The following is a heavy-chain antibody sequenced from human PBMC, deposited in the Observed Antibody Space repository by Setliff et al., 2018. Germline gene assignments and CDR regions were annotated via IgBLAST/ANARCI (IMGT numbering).Heavy chain of an antibody. CDR2: IYQSGTT. Sequence: SETLSLTCTVSGESIRSNNWWNWVRQPPGKGLEWIGDIYQSGTTYYNASLKSRVTMSVDTSKNQFSLNLSSVTAADTAVYYCARTGTYRYFDYWGQGALVTVSS. V-gene: IGHV4-4*02. J-gene: IGHJ4*02. D-gene: IGHD1-26*01. CDR3: ARTGTYRYFDY. CDR1: GESIRSNNW.